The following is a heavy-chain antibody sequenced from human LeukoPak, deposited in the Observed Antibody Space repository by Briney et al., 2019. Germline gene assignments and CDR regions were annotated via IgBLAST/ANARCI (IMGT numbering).Heavy chain of an antibody. D-gene: IGHD2-21*01. CDR1: GFTLRTHG. J-gene: IGHJ4*02. CDR3: AKSHISRYPLQYYFDL. CDR2: ISVTGDIT. Sequence: GGSLRLSCAAPGFTLRTHGMGWRRQAPQKGLEWVSGISVTGDITYYADSVKGRFTIARDNSRTTLYLQLNSLRADDTAVYYWAKSHISRYPLQYYFDLWGQGAQVIVSS. V-gene: IGHV3-23*01.